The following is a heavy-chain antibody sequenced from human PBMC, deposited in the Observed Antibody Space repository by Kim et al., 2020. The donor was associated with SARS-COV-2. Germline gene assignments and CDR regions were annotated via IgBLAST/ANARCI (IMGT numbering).Heavy chain of an antibody. CDR2: SYHSGST. Sequence: SETLSLTCTVSGYSISSGYYWGWIRQPPGKGLEWVGSSYHSGSTHYNQSLKSRVTISIDTSKNQFSLKLRSVTGADTAVYYCARDRSTDMFLASYYFGMDVWRQGTTVTVSS. J-gene: IGHJ6*02. CDR1: GYSISSGYY. CDR3: ARDRSTDMFLASYYFGMDV. V-gene: IGHV4-38-2*02. D-gene: IGHD5-18*01.